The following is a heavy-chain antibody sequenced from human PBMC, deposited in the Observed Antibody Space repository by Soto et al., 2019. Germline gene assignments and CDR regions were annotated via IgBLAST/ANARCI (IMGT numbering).Heavy chain of an antibody. V-gene: IGHV3-23*01. CDR1: GLTISPYA. CDR3: AKGATGTWLDYYFDY. D-gene: IGHD1-1*01. Sequence: EVQVLESGGGLVQPGGSLRLSCEVSGLTISPYAMSWVRQAPGKGLEWVSAISGSGGSTYYADSVKGRFTISRDNSKNTRYVRMNSLRAEDTVVYYCAKGATGTWLDYYFDYWGQGTLVSVSS. CDR2: ISGSGGST. J-gene: IGHJ4*02.